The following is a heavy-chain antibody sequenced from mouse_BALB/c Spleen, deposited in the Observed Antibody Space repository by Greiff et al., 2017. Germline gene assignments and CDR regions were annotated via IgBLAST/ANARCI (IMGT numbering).Heavy chain of an antibody. CDR1: GFTFSSFG. D-gene: IGHD2-3*01. Sequence: EVKLVESGGGLVQPGGSRKLSCAASGFTFSSFGMHWVRQAPEKGLEWVAYISSGSSTIYYADTVKGRFTISRDNPKNTLFLQMTSLRSEDTAMYYCARERDGYPDYWGQGTTLTVSS. CDR2: ISSGSSTI. V-gene: IGHV5-17*02. CDR3: ARERDGYPDY. J-gene: IGHJ2*01.